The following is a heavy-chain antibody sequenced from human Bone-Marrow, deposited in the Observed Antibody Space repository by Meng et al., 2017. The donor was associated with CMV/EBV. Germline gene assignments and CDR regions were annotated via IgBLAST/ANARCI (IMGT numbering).Heavy chain of an antibody. CDR3: ARLIQYTSGWITFDY. CDR2: ISNKVNSDTT. V-gene: IGHV3-72*01. J-gene: IGHJ4*02. D-gene: IGHD6-19*01. Sequence: FSFSDHYMDWVRQAPGKGLEWVGRISNKVNSDTTAYAASVKGRFTISRDDSKNSLHLQMNGLKTEDTAVYYCARLIQYTSGWITFDYWGQGTLVTVSS. CDR1: FSFSDHY.